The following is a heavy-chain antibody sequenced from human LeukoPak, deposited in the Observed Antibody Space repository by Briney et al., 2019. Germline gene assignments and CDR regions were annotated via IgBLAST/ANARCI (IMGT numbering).Heavy chain of an antibody. CDR3: ATDSRSCRY. CDR2: IRQDGSEK. J-gene: IGHJ4*02. CDR1: GFTFSTHW. V-gene: IGHV3-7*03. Sequence: GGSLRLSCAASGFTFSTHWMTWVRQAPGKGLEWVANIRQDGSEKYYLDSVKGRFTISRDNAKNSLFLQMNSLRAEDTAMYYCATDSRSCRYWGQGTLVTVSS.